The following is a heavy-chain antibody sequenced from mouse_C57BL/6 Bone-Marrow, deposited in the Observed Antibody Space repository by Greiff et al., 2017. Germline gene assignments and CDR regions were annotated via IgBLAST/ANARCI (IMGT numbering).Heavy chain of an antibody. J-gene: IGHJ4*01. CDR1: GYTFTSYW. CDR2: IDPSDSYT. V-gene: IGHV1-69*01. Sequence: QVQLQQPGAELVMPGASVKLSCKASGYTFTSYWMHWVQQRPGQGLEWIGEIDPSDSYTNYNQKFKGKSTLTVDKSSSTAYMQLSSLTSEDSAVYYCARDYYGSSGAMDYWGQGTSVTVSS. CDR3: ARDYYGSSGAMDY. D-gene: IGHD1-1*01.